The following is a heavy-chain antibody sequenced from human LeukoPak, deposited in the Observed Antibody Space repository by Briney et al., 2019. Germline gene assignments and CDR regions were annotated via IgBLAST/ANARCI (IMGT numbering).Heavy chain of an antibody. Sequence: ASVKVSCKASGYTFTGYYMHWVRQAPGQGLAWVGWINPNSGGTNYAQKFQGRVTMTRDTSISTAYMELSRLRSDDTAVYYCARLSSSWGPDAFDIWGQGTMVTVSS. D-gene: IGHD6-13*01. CDR3: ARLSSSWGPDAFDI. CDR2: INPNSGGT. V-gene: IGHV1-2*02. J-gene: IGHJ3*02. CDR1: GYTFTGYY.